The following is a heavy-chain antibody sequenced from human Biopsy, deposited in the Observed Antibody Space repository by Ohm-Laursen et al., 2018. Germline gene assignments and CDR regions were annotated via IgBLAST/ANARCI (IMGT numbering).Heavy chain of an antibody. D-gene: IGHD3-22*01. CDR2: INHSGRT. Sequence: GTLSLTCVVYGESFNGYYWSWIRQTPGKGLEWIGEINHSGRTNYNPSLKSRVTISVDTSKNQFSLKVRSVTAADTAVYYCVRGVDYYDPHHYYALDVWGQGTTVTVSS. CDR3: VRGVDYYDPHHYYALDV. CDR1: GESFNGYY. J-gene: IGHJ6*02. V-gene: IGHV4-34*01.